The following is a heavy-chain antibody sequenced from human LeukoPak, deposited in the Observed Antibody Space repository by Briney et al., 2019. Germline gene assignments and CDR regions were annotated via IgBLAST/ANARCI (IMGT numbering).Heavy chain of an antibody. Sequence: SETLSLTCTVSAYSISSGYYWGWIRQPPGKGLEWIGSIYHSGSTNYNPSLKSRVTISVDKSKNQFSLKLSSVTAADTAVYYCASWKRAYYDILTGYYIGSRFDPWGQGTLVTVSS. D-gene: IGHD3-9*01. J-gene: IGHJ5*02. CDR1: AYSISSGYY. CDR2: IYHSGST. CDR3: ASWKRAYYDILTGYYIGSRFDP. V-gene: IGHV4-38-2*02.